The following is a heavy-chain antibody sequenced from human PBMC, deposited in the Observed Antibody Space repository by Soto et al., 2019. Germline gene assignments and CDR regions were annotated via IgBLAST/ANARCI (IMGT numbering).Heavy chain of an antibody. Sequence: SETLSLTCAVSGASISGSYYYWAWLRQSPGKGPEWIGSVFYTGFTSYNPSLESRASVSVDTSKSQFSLKLSAVTAADTAVYYCATSQKGYNWNYFDHWGQGALVTVSS. J-gene: IGHJ4*02. CDR1: GASISGSYYY. CDR2: VFYTGFT. V-gene: IGHV4-39*01. CDR3: ATSQKGYNWNYFDH. D-gene: IGHD1-20*01.